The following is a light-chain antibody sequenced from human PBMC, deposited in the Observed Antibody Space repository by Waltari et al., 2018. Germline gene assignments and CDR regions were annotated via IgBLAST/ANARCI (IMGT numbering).Light chain of an antibody. CDR2: SNN. CDR1: TSHIGTNT. V-gene: IGLV1-44*01. CDR3: AAWDDSLTALV. J-gene: IGLJ3*02. Sequence: QSLLTQPVSASATPGQRVTISCSGTTSHIGTNTVTWYQHIPGTAPKLLIYSNNYRSSGVTDRFSGSRFGTSASLAISGLQSEDEADYYCAAWDDSLTALVFGGGTKLTVL.